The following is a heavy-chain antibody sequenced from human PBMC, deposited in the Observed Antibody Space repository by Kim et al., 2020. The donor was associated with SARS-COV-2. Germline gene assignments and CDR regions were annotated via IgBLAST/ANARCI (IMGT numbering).Heavy chain of an antibody. CDR2: T. V-gene: IGHV4-39*01. D-gene: IGHD2-2*01. J-gene: IGHJ4*02. CDR3: ARRGSTSCYGY. Sequence: TYYNPPLKSRVAISVDTSKNQFSLKLGCVTAADTAVYYGARRGSTSCYGYWGQGTLVTVSS.